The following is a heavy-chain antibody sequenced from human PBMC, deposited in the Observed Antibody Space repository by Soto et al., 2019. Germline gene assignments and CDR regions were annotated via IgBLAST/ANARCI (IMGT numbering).Heavy chain of an antibody. D-gene: IGHD5-18*01. CDR2: IYYSGST. Sequence: QLQLQESGPGLVKPSETLSLTCTVSGGSISSSSYYWGWIRQPPGKGLEWIGSIYYSGSTYYNPSLKIRVTISVDTSKNQFSLKLSSVTAADTAVYYCARPHQVDTAMVTYWFDPWGQGTLVTVSS. V-gene: IGHV4-39*01. CDR1: GGSISSSSYY. CDR3: ARPHQVDTAMVTYWFDP. J-gene: IGHJ5*02.